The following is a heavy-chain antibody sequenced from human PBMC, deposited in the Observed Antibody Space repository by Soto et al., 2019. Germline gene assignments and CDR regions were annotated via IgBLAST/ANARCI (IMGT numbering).Heavy chain of an antibody. V-gene: IGHV3-23*01. CDR1: GFTFSNYG. J-gene: IGHJ6*02. D-gene: IGHD5-18*01. CDR3: AKMTSDSYGRNYGLDV. Sequence: GGSLRLSCAASGFTFSNYGMHWVRQAPGKGLEWVSALPYNGASPYYADSVKGRFTISRDNSKKTLFLQMNSLRAEDTALYYCAKMTSDSYGRNYGLDVWGQGTTVTVSS. CDR2: LPYNGASP.